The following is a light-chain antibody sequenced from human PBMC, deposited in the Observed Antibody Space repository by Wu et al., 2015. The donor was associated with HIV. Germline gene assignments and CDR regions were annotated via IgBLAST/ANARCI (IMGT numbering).Light chain of an antibody. V-gene: IGKV3-11*01. CDR3: HQRSNWPAT. CDR1: ERIDKF. Sequence: EIVLTQSPGTLSLSPGERATLSCRASERIDKFLAWYQQKPGQAPRLLIYDASNRATGIPARFSGGGSGTDFTLTISSLEPEDFAVYYCHQRSNWPATFG. J-gene: IGKJ3*01. CDR2: DAS.